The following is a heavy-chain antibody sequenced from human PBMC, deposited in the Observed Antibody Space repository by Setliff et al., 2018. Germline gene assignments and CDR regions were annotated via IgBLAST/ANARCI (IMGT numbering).Heavy chain of an antibody. J-gene: IGHJ4*02. V-gene: IGHV1-46*01. CDR1: GYTFTSYY. Sequence: ASVKVSCKASGYTFTSYYMHWVRQAPGQGLEWMGIINPSGGSTSYAQKFQGSVTMTRDTSTSTVYMELSSLRSEDTAVYYCARDEGSGWYVGYWGQGTLVTVSS. D-gene: IGHD6-19*01. CDR2: INPSGGST. CDR3: ARDEGSGWYVGY.